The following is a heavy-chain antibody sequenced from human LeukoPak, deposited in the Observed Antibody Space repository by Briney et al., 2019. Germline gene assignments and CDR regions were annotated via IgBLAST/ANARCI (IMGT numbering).Heavy chain of an antibody. D-gene: IGHD5-12*01. V-gene: IGHV4-34*01. CDR3: ARRGMVATYYYYYMDV. CDR1: GGSFSGYY. Sequence: PSETLSLTCAVCGGSFSGYYWSWIRQPPGKGLEWIGEINHSGSTNYNPSLKSRVTITIDTSKNQFSLKLRSVPAADTAVLYCARRGMVATYYYYYMDVWGKGTTFTISS. J-gene: IGHJ6*03. CDR2: INHSGST.